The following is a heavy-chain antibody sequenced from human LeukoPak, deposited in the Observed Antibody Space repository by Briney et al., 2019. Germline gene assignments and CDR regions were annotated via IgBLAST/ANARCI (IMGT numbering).Heavy chain of an antibody. D-gene: IGHD3-3*01. J-gene: IGHJ4*02. CDR1: GFTVSSNY. CDR2: IYSGGST. V-gene: IGHV3-66*02. CDR3: ARAVFGVVIILSY. Sequence: GGSLRLSCAASGFTVSSNYMSWVRQAPGKGLEWVSVIYSGGSTYYADSVKGRFTISRDNSKNTLYLQMNSLRAEDTAVYYCARAVFGVVIILSYWGQGPLVTVSS.